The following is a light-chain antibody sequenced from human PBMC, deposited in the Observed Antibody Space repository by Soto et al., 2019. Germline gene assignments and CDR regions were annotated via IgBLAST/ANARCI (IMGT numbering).Light chain of an antibody. CDR3: QQRRNWPPST. CDR1: LSVISY. V-gene: IGKV3-11*01. Sequence: EIVLTQSPATLSLSPWVRATLSCRASLSVISYLAWYQQKPGQAPRLLIYDASNRATGIPARFSGSWYGTDFTLTISSLEPEDCAVYYCQQRRNWPPSTFGQGTRLEMK. J-gene: IGKJ5*01. CDR2: DAS.